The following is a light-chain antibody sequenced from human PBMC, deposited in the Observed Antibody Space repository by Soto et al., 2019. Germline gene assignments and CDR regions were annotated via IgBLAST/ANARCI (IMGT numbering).Light chain of an antibody. CDR3: STNTSINARV. CDR2: EVS. J-gene: IGLJ1*01. CDR1: SSDVGAYNY. V-gene: IGLV2-14*01. Sequence: QSVLTQPSSVSGSPGQSIAISCTGTSSDVGAYNYVSWYQQHPGNAPKLIIHEVSNRPSGVSDRFSGSKSGNTASLTISGFQVDDEANYYSSTNTSINARVFGTGTKATVL.